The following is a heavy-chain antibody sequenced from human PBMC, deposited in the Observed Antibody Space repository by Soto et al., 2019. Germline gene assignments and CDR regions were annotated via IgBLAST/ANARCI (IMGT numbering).Heavy chain of an antibody. CDR1: GDTFNDYY. CDR3: ARESGGATATLDYYYFYMDV. V-gene: IGHV1-2*04. CDR2: INPNGGVT. J-gene: IGHJ6*03. Sequence: QVQLVQSGAEVKRPGASVTVSCRSSGDTFNDYYIHWVRQAPGQGLEWMGWINPNGGVTKYAQKFQGWVSMTRDTSIRTVYMQLSRLRADETGGYYCARESGGATATLDYYYFYMDVWGTGTTVTVSS. D-gene: IGHD5-12*01.